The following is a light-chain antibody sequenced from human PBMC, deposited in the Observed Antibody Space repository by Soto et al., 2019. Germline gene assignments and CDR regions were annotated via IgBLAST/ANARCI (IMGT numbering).Light chain of an antibody. V-gene: IGKV1-5*03. CDR1: QSISSW. CDR3: SQAYT. J-gene: IGKJ2*01. Sequence: DIQMTQSPSTLSASVGDRVTITCRASQSISSWLAWYQQKPGKAPKLLIYKASSFESGVPSRVSGSGSGTEFTITVSSLLPDDYGTYYCSQAYTFGQGTKLEIK. CDR2: KAS.